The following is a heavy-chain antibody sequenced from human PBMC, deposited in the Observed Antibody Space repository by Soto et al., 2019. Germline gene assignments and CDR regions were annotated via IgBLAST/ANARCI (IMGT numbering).Heavy chain of an antibody. CDR2: ISGRGGST. J-gene: IGHJ3*01. D-gene: IGHD3-10*02. CDR1: GFTFSSYA. CDR3: AKDGGTYYYVPFAFDV. V-gene: IGHV3-23*01. Sequence: EVQLLESGGGLVQPGGSLRLSCAASGFTFSSYAMSWVRQAPGKGLEWVSAISGRGGSTYYADSVKGRFTISRDNSKNTLYLQMNSLGAEDTALYYCAKDGGTYYYVPFAFDVWGQGTVVTVSS.